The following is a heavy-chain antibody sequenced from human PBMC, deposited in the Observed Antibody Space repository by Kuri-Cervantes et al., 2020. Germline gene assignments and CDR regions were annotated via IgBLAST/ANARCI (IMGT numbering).Heavy chain of an antibody. V-gene: IGHV3-7*04. CDR3: ARGGAFWSY. D-gene: IGHD3-10*01. CDR1: GFMFSSHW. CDR2: TKQDGSEK. Sequence: GESLKISCAVSGFMFSSHWMSWVRQAPGKGLEWVANTKQDGSEKYYVDSVRGRFTISRDNAKNSLYLQMNSLRAEDTAVYYCARGGAFWSYWGQGTLVTVSS. J-gene: IGHJ4*02.